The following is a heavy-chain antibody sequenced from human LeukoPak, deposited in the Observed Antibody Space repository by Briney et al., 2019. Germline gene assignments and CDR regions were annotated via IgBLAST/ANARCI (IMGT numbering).Heavy chain of an antibody. V-gene: IGHV3-33*08. CDR2: IRYDGSNK. J-gene: IGHJ4*02. Sequence: GGSLRLSCTASAFTFSSYDMHWVRQAPGKGLEWVAFIRYDGSNKDCADSVKGRFTISRDNSKNTLYLQMNSLRAEDTAVYYCARTEDGSIYYFDYWGQGTLVTVSS. CDR3: ARTEDGSIYYFDY. D-gene: IGHD1-26*01. CDR1: AFTFSSYD.